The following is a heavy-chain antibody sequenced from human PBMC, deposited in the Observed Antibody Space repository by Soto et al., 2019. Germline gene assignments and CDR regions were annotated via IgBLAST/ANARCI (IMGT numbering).Heavy chain of an antibody. CDR3: VRGRGYCSGGSCYFDY. Sequence: ASVKVSCKASGGTFSSYTISWVRQAPGQGLEWMGRIIPILGIANYAQKFQGRVTITADKSTSTAYMELSSLRSEDTAVYYCVRGRGYCSGGSCYFDYWGQGTLVTVSS. V-gene: IGHV1-69*02. CDR1: GGTFSSYT. CDR2: IIPILGIA. D-gene: IGHD2-15*01. J-gene: IGHJ4*02.